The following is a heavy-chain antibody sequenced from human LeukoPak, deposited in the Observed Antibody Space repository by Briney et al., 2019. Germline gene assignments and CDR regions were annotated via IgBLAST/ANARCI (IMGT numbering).Heavy chain of an antibody. CDR1: GFTFNNYA. Sequence: GGSLRLSCAASGFTFNNYAMSWVRQAPGKGLEWVSAISGSGGSTYYADSVKGRFTISRDNSKNTLHLQMNSLRAEDTAVYYCVKEHYYDSSGYSDYWGQGTLVTVSS. V-gene: IGHV3-23*01. CDR3: VKEHYYDSSGYSDY. J-gene: IGHJ4*02. D-gene: IGHD3-22*01. CDR2: ISGSGGST.